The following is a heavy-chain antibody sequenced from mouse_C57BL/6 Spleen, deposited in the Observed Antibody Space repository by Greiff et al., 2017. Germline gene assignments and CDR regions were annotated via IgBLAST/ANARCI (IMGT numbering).Heavy chain of an antibody. CDR3: ARRLDSSGPFYAMDY. Sequence: QVQLQQPGAELVKPGASVKLSCKASGYTFTSYWMHWVKQRPGQGLEWIGMIHPNSGSTNYNEKFKSKATLTVDKSSSTAYMQLSSLTSEDSAVYYWARRLDSSGPFYAMDYWGQGTSVTVSS. V-gene: IGHV1-64*01. CDR2: IHPNSGST. D-gene: IGHD3-2*02. J-gene: IGHJ4*01. CDR1: GYTFTSYW.